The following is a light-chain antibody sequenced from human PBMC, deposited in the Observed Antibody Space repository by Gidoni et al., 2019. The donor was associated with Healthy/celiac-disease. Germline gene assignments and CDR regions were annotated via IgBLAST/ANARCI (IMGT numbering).Light chain of an antibody. CDR1: QDISNY. CDR3: QQYDNLPLT. J-gene: IGKJ5*01. Sequence: DIQMTQSPSSLSASVGDRVTITCQASQDISNYLSCYQQKPGKAPKLLIYDASNLETGVPSRFSGSGSGTDFTFTISSLQPEDIATYYCQQYDNLPLTFGQGTRLEIK. V-gene: IGKV1-33*01. CDR2: DAS.